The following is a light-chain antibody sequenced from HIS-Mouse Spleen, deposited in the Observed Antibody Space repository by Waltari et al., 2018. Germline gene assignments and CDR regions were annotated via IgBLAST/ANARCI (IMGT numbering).Light chain of an antibody. CDR2: EDN. CDR1: SGSIASNY. V-gene: IGLV6-57*04. Sequence: NFMLTQPHSVSESPGKTVTISCTRSSGSIASNYVQWYQQRTGSAPTTVIYEDNQRPSGVPDRFSGSIDSSSNSSSLTISGLKTEDEADYYCQSYDSSNPWVFGGGTKLTVL. CDR3: QSYDSSNPWV. J-gene: IGLJ3*02.